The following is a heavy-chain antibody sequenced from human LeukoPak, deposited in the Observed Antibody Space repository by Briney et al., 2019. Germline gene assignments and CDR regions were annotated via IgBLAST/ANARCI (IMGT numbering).Heavy chain of an antibody. Sequence: SETLSLTCTVSGGSISSYYWSWIRQPPGKGREWIGYISFIGSTNYNPSLTRRVSADTSKNQFSLKLSSVTAADTAVYYCARYIWGSYPTFEDYWGQGTLVTVSS. J-gene: IGHJ4*02. CDR3: ARYIWGSYPTFEDY. CDR1: GGSISSYY. CDR2: ISFIGST. V-gene: IGHV4-59*01. D-gene: IGHD3-16*02.